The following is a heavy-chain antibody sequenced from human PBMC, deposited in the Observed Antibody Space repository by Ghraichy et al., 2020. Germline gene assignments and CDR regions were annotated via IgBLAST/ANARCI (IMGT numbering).Heavy chain of an antibody. CDR1: GFTFSGSA. Sequence: LTCAASGFTFSGSAMHWVRQASGKGLEWVGRIRSKAASYATAYAASVKGRFTISRDDSKNMAYLQMNSLKTEDTAVYSCTRLPGLPGYWGQGTLVTVSS. J-gene: IGHJ4*02. CDR2: IRSKAASYAT. V-gene: IGHV3-73*01. CDR3: TRLPGLPGY.